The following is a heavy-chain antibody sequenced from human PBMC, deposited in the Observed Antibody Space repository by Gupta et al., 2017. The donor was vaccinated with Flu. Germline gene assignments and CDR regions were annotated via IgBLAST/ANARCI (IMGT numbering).Heavy chain of an antibody. Sequence: QVQLVDSGGVVVQPGGSLRLSCAKSGFPFTSYGMNWVRQAPGKGLEWVAVIWYDENYKYYADSLKGRFTISRDDSRDTVFLQMNSLRAEDTAVYYCAKSLYCSGGACYSPADHWGQGTLVTVSS. J-gene: IGHJ4*02. CDR3: AKSLYCSGGACYSPADH. CDR1: GFPFTSYG. D-gene: IGHD2-15*01. V-gene: IGHV3-33*03. CDR2: IWYDENYK.